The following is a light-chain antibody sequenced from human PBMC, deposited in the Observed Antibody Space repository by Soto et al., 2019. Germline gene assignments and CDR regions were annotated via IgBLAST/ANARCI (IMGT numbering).Light chain of an antibody. J-gene: IGKJ4*01. CDR1: QSVNSNS. Sequence: EIVLTQPPGALSLSPGDRATLSCRTSQSVNSNSFAWYQQKPRQAPRLLLYDTSTRATGTPDRFSGSGSGTDFTLTNNRLEPEDFAVYYCRQYGTSPPLTFGGGTELEIK. CDR3: RQYGTSPPLT. CDR2: DTS. V-gene: IGKV3-20*01.